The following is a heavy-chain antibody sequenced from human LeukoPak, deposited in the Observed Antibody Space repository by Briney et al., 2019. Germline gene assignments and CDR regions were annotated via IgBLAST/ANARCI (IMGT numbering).Heavy chain of an antibody. D-gene: IGHD3-10*01. CDR1: GFSFSDYP. V-gene: IGHV3-48*01. CDR3: ARTVDGVTGSDY. J-gene: IGHJ4*02. Sequence: GGSLRLSCAVSGFSFSDYPMDWVRQAPGKGLEWLSYISGSGTTIFYAGSVKGRFTISRDNAKNSLFLQMNSLRVEDTAVYYCARTVDGVTGSDYWGQGTLVTVSS. CDR2: ISGSGTTI.